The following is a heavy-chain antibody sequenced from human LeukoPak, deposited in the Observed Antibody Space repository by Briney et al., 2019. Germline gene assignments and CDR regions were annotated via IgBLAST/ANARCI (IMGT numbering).Heavy chain of an antibody. V-gene: IGHV3-21*01. CDR3: ARDGPAVTTDQFDY. Sequence: GGSLRLSCAASGFTFSSYSMNWVRQAPGKGLEWVSSISSSSSYIYYADSVKGRFTISRDSAKNSLYLQMNSLRAEDTAVYYCARDGPAVTTDQFDYWGQGTLVTVSS. D-gene: IGHD4-17*01. CDR2: ISSSSSYI. J-gene: IGHJ4*02. CDR1: GFTFSSYS.